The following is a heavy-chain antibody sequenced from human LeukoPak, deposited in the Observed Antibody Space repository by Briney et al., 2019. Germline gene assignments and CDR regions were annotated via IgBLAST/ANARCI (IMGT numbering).Heavy chain of an antibody. CDR1: GGSISSFY. CDR3: ARDHVYGSGNPYYYYGMDV. D-gene: IGHD3-10*01. V-gene: IGHV4-4*07. Sequence: SETLSLTCTVSGGSISSFYWSWIRQPAGEGLEWIGRISASGSTNYNPSLMGRVTMSVDTSKNQFSLKLSSVTAADTAVYYCARDHVYGSGNPYYYYGMDVWGQGTTITVSS. CDR2: ISASGST. J-gene: IGHJ6*02.